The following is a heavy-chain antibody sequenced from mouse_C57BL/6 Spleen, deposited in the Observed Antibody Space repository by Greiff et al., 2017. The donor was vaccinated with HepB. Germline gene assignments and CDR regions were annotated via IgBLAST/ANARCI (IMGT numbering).Heavy chain of an antibody. D-gene: IGHD1-1*01. CDR1: GYTFTSYW. V-gene: IGHV1-69*01. J-gene: IGHJ1*03. Sequence: VQLQQPGAELVMPGASVKLSCKASGYTFTSYWMHWVKQRPGQGLEWIGEIDPSDSYTNYNQKFKGKSTLTVDKSSSTAYMKLSSLTSEDSAVYYCARSYYGSREPYWYFDVWGTGTTVTVSS. CDR2: IDPSDSYT. CDR3: ARSYYGSREPYWYFDV.